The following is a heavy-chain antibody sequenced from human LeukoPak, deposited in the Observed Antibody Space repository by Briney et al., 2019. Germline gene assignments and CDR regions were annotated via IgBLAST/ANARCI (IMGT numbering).Heavy chain of an antibody. J-gene: IGHJ4*02. V-gene: IGHV1-18*01. CDR1: GYTFTSYG. D-gene: IGHD3-22*01. CDR3: ARGYYYDSSGYYLKY. CDR2: ISAYNGNT. Sequence: GASVKVSCKASGYTFTSYGISWVRQAPGQGLEWMGWISAYNGNTNYAQKLQGRVTMTTDTSTSTAYMELRSLRSDDTAVYYCARGYYYDSSGYYLKYWGQGTLVTVSS.